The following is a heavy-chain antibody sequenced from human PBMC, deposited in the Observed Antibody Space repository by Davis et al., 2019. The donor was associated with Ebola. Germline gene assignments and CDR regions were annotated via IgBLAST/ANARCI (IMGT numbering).Heavy chain of an antibody. Sequence: ASVKASCKASGYTFTSYDINWVRQATGQGLEWMGWMNPNSGNTGYAQKFQGRVTMTRNTSISTVYMELSSLRSEDTAVYYCARVRYYYYGMDVWGQGATVTVSS. CDR1: GYTFTSYD. CDR3: ARVRYYYYGMDV. J-gene: IGHJ6*02. V-gene: IGHV1-8*01. CDR2: MNPNSGNT.